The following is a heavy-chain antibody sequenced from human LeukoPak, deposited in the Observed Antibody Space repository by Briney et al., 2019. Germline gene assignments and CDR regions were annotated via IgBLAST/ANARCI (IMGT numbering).Heavy chain of an antibody. D-gene: IGHD4-17*01. J-gene: IGHJ4*02. CDR1: GGSISSYY. CDR2: IYYSGTT. V-gene: IGHV4-59*01. Sequence: PSETLSLTCTVSGGSISSYYWTWIRQPPGKGLEWIGYIYYSGTTYYNPSLKSRVTISLDTSKNKFSLNLTSVNVADTAVYYCASGGDLYYFDYWGQGTLVTVSS. CDR3: ASGGDLYYFDY.